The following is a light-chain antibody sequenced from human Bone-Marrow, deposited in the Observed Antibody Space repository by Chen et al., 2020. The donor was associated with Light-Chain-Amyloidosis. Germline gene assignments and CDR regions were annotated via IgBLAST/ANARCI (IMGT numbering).Light chain of an antibody. J-gene: IGLJ2*01. CDR1: DLPTKY. Sequence: SYELTQPLSVSVLPGQMASFTCSGDDLPTKYAYDYQQTPGQAPVLVIHITTVRPSWFSERFYGSSSGTTATLTIRGVQAEDEADYHCQSADSSGTYVVIFGGGTKLTVL. V-gene: IGLV3-25*03. CDR2: ITT. CDR3: QSADSSGTYVVI.